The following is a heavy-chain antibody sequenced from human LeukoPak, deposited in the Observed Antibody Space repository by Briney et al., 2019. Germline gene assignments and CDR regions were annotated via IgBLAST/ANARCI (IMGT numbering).Heavy chain of an antibody. Sequence: GGSLRLSCAASGFTFSSYAMSWVRQAPGKGLEWVSAISGSGGSTYYADSVKGRFTISRDNSENTLYLQMNSLRAEDTAVYYCATIGYCSGGSCYSAYFDYWGQGTLVTVSS. V-gene: IGHV3-23*01. CDR1: GFTFSSYA. CDR2: ISGSGGST. J-gene: IGHJ4*02. CDR3: ATIGYCSGGSCYSAYFDY. D-gene: IGHD2-15*01.